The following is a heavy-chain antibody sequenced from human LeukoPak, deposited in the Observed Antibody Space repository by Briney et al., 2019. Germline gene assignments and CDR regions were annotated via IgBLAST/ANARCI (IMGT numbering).Heavy chain of an antibody. J-gene: IGHJ4*02. CDR1: GDSINSDNW. CDR2: IYHSETT. V-gene: IGHV4-4*02. Sequence: PSETLSLTCTVSGDSINSDNWWTWVRQPPGKGLEWIGEIYHSETTNYSPSLKSRFTISVDKSKNVFFLKLNSVTAADSAVYYCARQEYSREYYFDYWGQGTLVTVSS. CDR3: ARQEYSREYYFDY. D-gene: IGHD6-6*01.